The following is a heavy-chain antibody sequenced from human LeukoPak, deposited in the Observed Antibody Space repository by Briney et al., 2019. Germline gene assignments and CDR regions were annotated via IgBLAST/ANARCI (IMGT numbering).Heavy chain of an antibody. V-gene: IGHV1-69*13. CDR2: IIPIFGTA. CDR3: ASIDPSSGSYADAFDI. CDR1: GGTFSSYA. Sequence: SVKVSCKASGGTFSSYAISWVRQAPGQGLEWMGGIIPIFGTANYAQKFQGRVTITADESTSTAYMELSSLRSEDTAVYYCASIDPSSGSYADAFDIWGQGTMVTSLQ. J-gene: IGHJ3*02. D-gene: IGHD1-26*01.